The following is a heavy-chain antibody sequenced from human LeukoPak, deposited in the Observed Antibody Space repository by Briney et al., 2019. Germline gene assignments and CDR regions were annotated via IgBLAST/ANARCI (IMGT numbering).Heavy chain of an antibody. CDR2: IYYSGST. CDR1: GGSISSGGYY. Sequence: PSETLSLTCTVSGGSISSGGYYWCWIRQHPGKGLEWIGYIYYSGSTYYNPSLKSRVTISVDTSKNQFSLKLSSVTAADTAVYYCARVIVATISLDYWGQGTLVTVSS. CDR3: ARVIVATISLDY. J-gene: IGHJ4*02. V-gene: IGHV4-31*03. D-gene: IGHD5-12*01.